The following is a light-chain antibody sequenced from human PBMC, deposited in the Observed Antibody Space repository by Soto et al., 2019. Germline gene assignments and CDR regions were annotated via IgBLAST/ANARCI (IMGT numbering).Light chain of an antibody. V-gene: IGLV2-8*01. CDR1: SSDVGAYNY. CDR2: EVS. Sequence: QSALTQPPSASGSPGQSVTISCTGTSSDVGAYNYVSWYQQYPGIAPKLMIYEVSKRPSGVPDRFSGSKSGKTASLTVSGLQPEDEADYYCTSYAGSNLWVFGGGTTLTVL. CDR3: TSYAGSNLWV. J-gene: IGLJ3*02.